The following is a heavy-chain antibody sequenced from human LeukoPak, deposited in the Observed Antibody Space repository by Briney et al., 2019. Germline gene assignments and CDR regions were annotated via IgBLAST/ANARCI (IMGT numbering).Heavy chain of an antibody. CDR3: ATAARHISGCWY. V-gene: IGHV5-51*01. CDR1: GYSFTIYW. Sequence: GESLKISCQGSGYSFTIYWIGWVRQVPGKGLEWMGIIYPVDSDTRYSPSFQGQVPISADKSISTAYLQWSSLKASDTAMYYCATAARHISGCWYWGQGTLVTVSS. J-gene: IGHJ4*02. D-gene: IGHD6-19*01. CDR2: IYPVDSDT.